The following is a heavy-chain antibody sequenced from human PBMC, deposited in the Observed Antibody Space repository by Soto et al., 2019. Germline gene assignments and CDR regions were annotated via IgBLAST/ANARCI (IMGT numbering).Heavy chain of an antibody. J-gene: IGHJ6*02. D-gene: IGHD6-6*01. V-gene: IGHV1-46*01. Sequence: QVQLVQSGAEVTKPGASVKISCKASGYTFTNYYMHWVRQAPGQGPEWMGIISPSDGGTSNAQKFQGRPTMTADTSTSTFYMKLSSLTSEDTAVYYCARGRLFSSSSRGLGYYGMDDWGHGTTVTVSS. CDR3: ARGRLFSSSSRGLGYYGMDD. CDR1: GYTFTNYY. CDR2: ISPSDGGT.